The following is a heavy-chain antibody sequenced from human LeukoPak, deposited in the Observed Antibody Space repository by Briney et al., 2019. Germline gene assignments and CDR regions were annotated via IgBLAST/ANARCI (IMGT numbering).Heavy chain of an antibody. CDR3: ARIYGSRPYYGMDV. CDR1: GGSLSGYY. CDR2: INHSGSS. D-gene: IGHD3-10*01. J-gene: IGHJ6*02. Sequence: SETPSLTCAVYGGSLSGYYWSWIRQPPGKGLEWIGEINHSGSSNYNPSLKSRVTISVDTSKNQFSLKLSSVTAADTAVYYCARIYGSRPYYGMDVWGQGTTVTVSS. V-gene: IGHV4-34*01.